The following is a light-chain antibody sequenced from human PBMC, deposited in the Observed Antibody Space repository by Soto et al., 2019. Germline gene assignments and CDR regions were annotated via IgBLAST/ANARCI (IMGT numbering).Light chain of an antibody. Sequence: QSVLTQPPSASGSPGQSVTISCTGTSSDVGGDNYVSWFQQHPGKVPKLLIYEVSKRPSGVPDRFSGSKSSNTASLTVSGLQAEDEADYYCISDVGSNNVVFGGGTKVTVL. J-gene: IGLJ2*01. CDR3: ISDVGSNNVV. CDR1: SSDVGGDNY. CDR2: EVS. V-gene: IGLV2-8*01.